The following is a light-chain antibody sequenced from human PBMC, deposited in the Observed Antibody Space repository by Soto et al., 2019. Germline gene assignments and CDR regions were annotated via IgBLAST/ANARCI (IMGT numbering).Light chain of an antibody. V-gene: IGLV1-51*01. CDR3: GSWDSSLSAYV. Sequence: AAPGQKVTISCSGSSSNIGGNSVSWYQQLPGTAPKLLIYDDNKRPSGIPDRFSGSKSGTSATLGITGFQTGDEADYYCGSWDSSLSAYVFGTRTKVTVL. CDR2: DDN. CDR1: SSNIGGNS. J-gene: IGLJ1*01.